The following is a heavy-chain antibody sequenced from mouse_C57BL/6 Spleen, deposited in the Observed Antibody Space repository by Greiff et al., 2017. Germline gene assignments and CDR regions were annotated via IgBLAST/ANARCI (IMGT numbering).Heavy chain of an antibody. CDR2: FHPSNDDT. CDR3: ERHWGGYFDV. Sequence: QVQLQQSGAELVKPGASVKMSCKASGYTFTTYPIEWMKQNPGKSLEWIGNFHPSNDDTKYNEKFKAKATLTVEKSSSTVYLELSRLTSDDSAVXYCERHWGGYFDVWGTGTTVTVSS. J-gene: IGHJ1*03. D-gene: IGHD4-1*01. V-gene: IGHV1-47*01. CDR1: GYTFTTYP.